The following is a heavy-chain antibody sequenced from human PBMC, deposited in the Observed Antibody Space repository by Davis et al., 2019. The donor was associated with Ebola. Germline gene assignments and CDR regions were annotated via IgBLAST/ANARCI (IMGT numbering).Heavy chain of an antibody. Sequence: GESLKISCAASGFTFSSYWMHWVRQAPGKGLVWVSRINSDGSSTSYADSVKGRFTISRDNAKNTLYLQMNSLRAEDTAVYYCARGDWDYNWFDPWGQGTLVTVSS. V-gene: IGHV3-74*01. D-gene: IGHD3/OR15-3a*01. CDR2: INSDGSST. CDR1: GFTFSSYW. J-gene: IGHJ5*02. CDR3: ARGDWDYNWFDP.